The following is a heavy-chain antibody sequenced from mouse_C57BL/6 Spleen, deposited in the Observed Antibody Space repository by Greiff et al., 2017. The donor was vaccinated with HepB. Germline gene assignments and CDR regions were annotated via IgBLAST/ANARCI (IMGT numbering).Heavy chain of an antibody. CDR3: TRWGGGGFAY. CDR1: GYTFTDYE. Sequence: VQLQQSGAELVRPGASVTLSCKASGYTFTDYEMHWVKQTPVHGLEWIGAIDPETGGTAYNQKFKGKAILTADKSSSTAYMELRSLTSEDSAVYYCTRWGGGGFAYWGQGTLVTVSA. V-gene: IGHV1-15*01. J-gene: IGHJ3*01. CDR2: IDPETGGT.